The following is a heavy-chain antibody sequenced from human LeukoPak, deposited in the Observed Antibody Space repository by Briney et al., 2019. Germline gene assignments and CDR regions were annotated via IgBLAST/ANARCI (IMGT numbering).Heavy chain of an antibody. Sequence: KPGGSLRLSCAASGFTFSSYSMNWVRQAPGKWLEWVSSISSSSSYIYYADSVKGRFTISRDNAKNSLYLQMNSLRAEDTAVYYCARDSNPTYYYDSSDPDYWGQGTLVTVSS. D-gene: IGHD3-22*01. CDR3: ARDSNPTYYYDSSDPDY. CDR2: ISSSSSYI. J-gene: IGHJ4*02. CDR1: GFTFSSYS. V-gene: IGHV3-21*01.